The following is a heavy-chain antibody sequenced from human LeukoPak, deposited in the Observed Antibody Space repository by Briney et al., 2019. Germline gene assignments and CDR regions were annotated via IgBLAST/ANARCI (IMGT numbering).Heavy chain of an antibody. CDR1: GFTFSSYG. Sequence: GGSLRLSCAASGFTFSSYGMSWVRQAPGKGLEWVSAISGSGSSTYYAASAKGRFTISRDNSKNTLYLQMNSLRAEDTAVYYCAKAYSSSWYRLAFDYWGQGTLVTVSS. D-gene: IGHD6-13*01. CDR2: ISGSGSST. J-gene: IGHJ4*02. CDR3: AKAYSSSWYRLAFDY. V-gene: IGHV3-23*01.